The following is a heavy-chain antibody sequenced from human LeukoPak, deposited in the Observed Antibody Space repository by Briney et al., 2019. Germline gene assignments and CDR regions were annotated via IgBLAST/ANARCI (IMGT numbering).Heavy chain of an antibody. Sequence: GGSLRLSCAASGFTFSSYWMSWVRQAPGKGLEWVANIKQDGSEKYYVDSVKGRFTISRDNAKNSLYLQMNSLRAEDTAVYYCASGGMGARKYYSDPFHYWGQGTLVTVSS. D-gene: IGHD3-10*01. CDR1: GFTFSSYW. V-gene: IGHV3-7*03. CDR3: ASGGMGARKYYSDPFHY. J-gene: IGHJ4*02. CDR2: IKQDGSEK.